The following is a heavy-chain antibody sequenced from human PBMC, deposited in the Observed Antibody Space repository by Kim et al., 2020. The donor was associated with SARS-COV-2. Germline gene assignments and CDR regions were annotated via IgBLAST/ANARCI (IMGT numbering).Heavy chain of an antibody. J-gene: IGHJ4*02. CDR1: GFTFSSYG. Sequence: GGSLRLSCAASGFTFSSYGMHWVRQAPGKGLEWVAVISYDGSNKYYADSVKGRFTISRDNSKNTLYLQMNSLRAEDTAVYYCAKEEGTYCGGDCPPGYWGQGTLVTVPS. CDR2: ISYDGSNK. CDR3: AKEEGTYCGGDCPPGY. V-gene: IGHV3-30*18. D-gene: IGHD2-21*02.